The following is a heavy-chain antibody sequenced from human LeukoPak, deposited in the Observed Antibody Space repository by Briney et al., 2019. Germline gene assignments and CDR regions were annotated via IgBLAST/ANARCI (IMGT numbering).Heavy chain of an antibody. D-gene: IGHD3-22*01. CDR3: ARDLLITMIVNMDV. J-gene: IGHJ6*03. Sequence: GGSLRLSCAASGFTFSSYSMNWVRQAPGKGLEWVAFINSGSSTIYYADSVKGRFTISRDNAKNSLILQMNSLRAEDTAVYYCARDLLITMIVNMDVWGKGTTVTVSS. CDR1: GFTFSSYS. CDR2: INSGSSTI. V-gene: IGHV3-48*01.